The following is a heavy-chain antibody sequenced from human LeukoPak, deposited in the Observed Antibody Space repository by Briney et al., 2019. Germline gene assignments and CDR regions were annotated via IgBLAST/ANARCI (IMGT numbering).Heavy chain of an antibody. Sequence: GGSLRLSCAPSGFTFRRYWMHWVRQAPAKGLVWVSRVNPHGHSTSHADSVKGRFTISRDNAKNTLYLQMNRLGVEDTAVYYCYSPEVDYWGQGTLVTVSS. CDR1: GFTFRRYW. CDR2: VNPHGHST. D-gene: IGHD2-21*01. J-gene: IGHJ4*02. V-gene: IGHV3-74*01. CDR3: YSPEVDY.